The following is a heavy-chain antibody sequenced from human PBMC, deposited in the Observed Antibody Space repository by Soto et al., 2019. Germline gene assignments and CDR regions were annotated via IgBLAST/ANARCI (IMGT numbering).Heavy chain of an antibody. J-gene: IGHJ3*02. CDR2: IYYSGST. CDR3: ARLLDAFDI. CDR1: GCSVRSSGYY. Sequence: SETLSLTCTVSGCSVRSSGYYWGWIRQPPGKGLEWIGSIYYSGSTYYNPSLKSRVTISVDTSKNQFSLKLSSVTAADTAVYYCARLLDAFDIWGQGTMVTVSS. V-gene: IGHV4-39*01.